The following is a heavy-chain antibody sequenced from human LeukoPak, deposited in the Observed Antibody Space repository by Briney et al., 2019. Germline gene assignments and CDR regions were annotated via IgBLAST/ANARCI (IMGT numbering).Heavy chain of an antibody. V-gene: IGHV1-18*01. D-gene: IGHD6-13*01. Sequence: ASVKVSCKASGYTFTSYGISWVRQAPGQGLEWMGWISAYNGNTNYAQKLQGRVTMTTDTSTSIAYMELRSLRSDDTAVYYCAREWGIAAAGTGKYFQHWGQGTLVTVSS. CDR3: AREWGIAAAGTGKYFQH. CDR1: GYTFTSYG. CDR2: ISAYNGNT. J-gene: IGHJ1*01.